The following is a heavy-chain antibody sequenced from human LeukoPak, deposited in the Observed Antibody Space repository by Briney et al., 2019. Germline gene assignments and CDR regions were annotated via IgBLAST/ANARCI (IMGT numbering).Heavy chain of an antibody. CDR1: GFTFSSYE. J-gene: IGHJ4*02. V-gene: IGHV3-48*03. CDR2: ISSSGSTI. CDR3: TKDIRRGDNYGYDQFAY. D-gene: IGHD5-18*01. Sequence: GGSLRLSCAASGFTFSSYEMNWVRQAPGKGLEWVSYISSSGSTIYYADSVKGRFTISRDNSKKMLYLQMNSLRAEDTALYYCTKDIRRGDNYGYDQFAYWGQGTLVTVSS.